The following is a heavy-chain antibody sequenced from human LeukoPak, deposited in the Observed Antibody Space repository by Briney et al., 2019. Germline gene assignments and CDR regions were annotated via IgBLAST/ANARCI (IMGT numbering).Heavy chain of an antibody. V-gene: IGHV4-59*01. CDR3: ARWGYFDSSGYFVAEY. CDR2: IHYSGST. J-gene: IGHJ4*02. CDR1: GGSFSVYY. Sequence: SETLSLTCAVYGGSFSVYYWNWIRQPPGKGLEYIGWIHYSGSTDYNPSLKSRVTISLDRSKRQLSLNLRSVTAADTAVYYCARWGYFDSSGYFVAEYRGQGTLVTVSS. D-gene: IGHD3-22*01.